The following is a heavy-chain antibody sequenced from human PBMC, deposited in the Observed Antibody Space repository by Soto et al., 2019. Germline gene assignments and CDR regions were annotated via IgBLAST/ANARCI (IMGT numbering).Heavy chain of an antibody. J-gene: IGHJ6*02. CDR1: GFTFSSYV. CDR3: AKEDSSSSGGSGSYFYYYYGMDV. CDR2: ISGSGGST. Sequence: GGSLRLSCAASGFTFSSYVMSWVRQAPGKGLEWVSAISGSGGSTYYADSVKGRFTISRDNSKNTLYLQMNSLRAEDTAVYYWAKEDSSSSGGSGSYFYYYYGMDVWGQGTTVTVSS. V-gene: IGHV3-23*01. D-gene: IGHD6-6*01.